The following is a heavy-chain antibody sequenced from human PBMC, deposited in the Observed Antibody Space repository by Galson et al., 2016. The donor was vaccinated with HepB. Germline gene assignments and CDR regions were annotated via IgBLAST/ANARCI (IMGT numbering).Heavy chain of an antibody. CDR2: VDPEDGET. CDR3: AIPYCTSNRCFSNWFDP. CDR1: GYTLTELS. Sequence: SVKVSCKVVGYTLTELSMHWVRQAPGKGLEWMGGVDPEDGETIYAQKFQDRVTLTEDTSTDTVYMELRSLRSEDTAVYYCAIPYCTSNRCFSNWFDPWGQSTLVTVSS. J-gene: IGHJ5*02. D-gene: IGHD2-8*01. V-gene: IGHV1-24*01.